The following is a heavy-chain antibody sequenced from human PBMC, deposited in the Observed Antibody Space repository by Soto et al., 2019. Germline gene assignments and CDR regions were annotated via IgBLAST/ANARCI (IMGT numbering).Heavy chain of an antibody. CDR1: VSSISTRGYD. CDR3: ARRRSGHWVDY. V-gene: IGHV4-39*01. CDR2: LYYNVGT. D-gene: IGHD3-10*01. J-gene: IGHJ4*02. Sequence: PETLSLTCTFSVSSISTRGYDWGWIRQPPGRGLDSIGSLYYNVGTYYNPSLKSRVTISADRSANQFSLMVNSVTAADTAIYYCARRRSGHWVDYWGQGTMVTVSS.